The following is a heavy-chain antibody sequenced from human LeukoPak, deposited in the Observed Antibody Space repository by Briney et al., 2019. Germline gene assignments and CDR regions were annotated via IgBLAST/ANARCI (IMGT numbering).Heavy chain of an antibody. D-gene: IGHD3-22*01. V-gene: IGHV4-34*01. J-gene: IGHJ4*02. CDR3: ARDLYYYDSSGGQGY. Sequence: PSEILSLTCAVYGGSFSGYYWSWIRQPPGKGLEWIGEINHSGSTNYNPSLKSRVTISVDTSKNQFSLKLSSVTAADTAVYYCARDLYYYDSSGGQGYWGQGTLVTVSS. CDR2: INHSGST. CDR1: GGSFSGYY.